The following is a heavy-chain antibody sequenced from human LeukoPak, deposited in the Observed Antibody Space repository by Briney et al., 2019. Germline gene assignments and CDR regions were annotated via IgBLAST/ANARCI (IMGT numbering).Heavy chain of an antibody. Sequence: SETLSLTCTVSGGSISSSSYYWGWIRQPPGKGLEWIGSIYYSGSTYYNPSLKSRVTISVDTSKNQFSLKLSSVTAADTAVYYCARPDRYDAFDIWGQGTMVTVSS. V-gene: IGHV4-39*01. CDR1: GGSISSSSYY. CDR2: IYYSGST. J-gene: IGHJ3*02. CDR3: ARPDRYDAFDI.